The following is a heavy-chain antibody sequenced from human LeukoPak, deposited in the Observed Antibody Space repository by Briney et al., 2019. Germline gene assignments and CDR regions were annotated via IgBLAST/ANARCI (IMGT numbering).Heavy chain of an antibody. V-gene: IGHV3-23*01. CDR1: GFTFSSYA. CDR2: ISGSGGST. Sequence: PGGSLRLSCAASGFTFSSYAMSWVRQAPGKGLEWVSAISGSGGSTYYADSVKGRFTISRDNSKNTLYLQMNSLRAEDTAVCYCAKGDVVVVPAAPGYWGQGTLVTVSS. CDR3: AKGDVVVVPAAPGY. J-gene: IGHJ4*02. D-gene: IGHD2-2*01.